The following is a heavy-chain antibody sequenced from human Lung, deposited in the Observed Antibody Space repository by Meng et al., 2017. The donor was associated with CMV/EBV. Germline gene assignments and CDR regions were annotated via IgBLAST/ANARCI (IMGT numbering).Heavy chain of an antibody. CDR3: ASGGYCSSTSCYRGWFDP. V-gene: IGHV1-2*02. D-gene: IGHD2-2*02. J-gene: IGHJ5*02. CDR1: GYTFTGYY. Sequence: ASVXVSCKASGYTFTGYYMHWVRQAPGQGLEWMGWINPNSGGTNYAQKFQGRVTMTRDTSISTAYMELSRLRSDDTAVYYCASGGYCSSTSCYRGWFDPWXQGTLVTVSS. CDR2: INPNSGGT.